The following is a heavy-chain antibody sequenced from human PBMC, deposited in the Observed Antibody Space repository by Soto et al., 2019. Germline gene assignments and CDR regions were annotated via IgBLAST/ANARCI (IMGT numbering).Heavy chain of an antibody. J-gene: IGHJ3*02. CDR1: GFTFTTYA. D-gene: IGHD1-1*01. CDR2: GTGSGGSA. Sequence: GGSLRLSCAASGFTFTTYAMTWVRQAPGKGVKWVSTGTGSGGSAYYADSVQGRFTISRDNSKNTVYLQMNSLTADDTAIYYCAKDRTTMYDGFDIWGQGTMVTVSS. V-gene: IGHV3-23*01. CDR3: AKDRTTMYDGFDI.